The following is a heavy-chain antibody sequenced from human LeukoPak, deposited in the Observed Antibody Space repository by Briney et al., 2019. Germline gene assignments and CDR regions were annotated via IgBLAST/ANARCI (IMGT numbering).Heavy chain of an antibody. D-gene: IGHD6-19*01. CDR2: INPNSGGT. V-gene: IGHV1-2*02. Sequence: ASVKVSCQPSGYTFTGYYMHWVRPAPRHGLEWMGWINPNSGGTNYGQKFPGRVTMTRDTSSSTAYMELNRRRSDDTAVYFCARVNSSGWAFFDYWGQGTLVTVSS. CDR1: GYTFTGYY. J-gene: IGHJ4*02. CDR3: ARVNSSGWAFFDY.